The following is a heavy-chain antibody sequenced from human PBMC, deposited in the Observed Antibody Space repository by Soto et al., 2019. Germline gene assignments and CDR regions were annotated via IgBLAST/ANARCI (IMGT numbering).Heavy chain of an antibody. CDR2: INPSGNT. CDR1: GGSFSGNY. CDR3: ARGKLGGASI. Sequence: QVQLQQWGAGLLKPSETLSLSCGVYGGSFSGNYWSWIRQPPEKGLEWIGEINPSGNTNFNPSLKSRLTMSLDTSKNQFSLRLSAVTAADTAVYYCARGKLGGASIWGQGTPVTVSS. J-gene: IGHJ4*02. D-gene: IGHD3-16*01. V-gene: IGHV4-34*01.